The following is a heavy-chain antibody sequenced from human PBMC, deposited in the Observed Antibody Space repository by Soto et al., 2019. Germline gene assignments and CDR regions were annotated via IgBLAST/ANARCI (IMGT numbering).Heavy chain of an antibody. J-gene: IGHJ6*02. Sequence: QVQLVEAGGGVVPPGRSLRLSCAASGFTFSSYGMHWVRHAPGKGLEWVAVISYDGSNKYYADSVKGRFTISRDNSKNTLYLQMNSLRAEDTAVYYCAKDRGYNYSYGMDVWVQGTTVTVSS. CDR2: ISYDGSNK. D-gene: IGHD5-12*01. V-gene: IGHV3-30*18. CDR1: GFTFSSYG. CDR3: AKDRGYNYSYGMDV.